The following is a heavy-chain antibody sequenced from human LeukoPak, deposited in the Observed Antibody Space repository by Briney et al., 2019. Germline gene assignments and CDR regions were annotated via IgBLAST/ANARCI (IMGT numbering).Heavy chain of an antibody. J-gene: IGHJ4*02. V-gene: IGHV4-31*03. D-gene: IGHD2-15*01. Sequence: SETLSLTCTVSGGAISSGGYYWSWIRQHPGKGLEWIGYIYYSGSTYYNPCLKSRVTISVDTSKNQFSLKLSSVTAADTAVYYCARVGCSGGSCYSHPKRYFDYWGQGTLVTVSS. CDR3: ARVGCSGGSCYSHPKRYFDY. CDR2: IYYSGST. CDR1: GGAISSGGYY.